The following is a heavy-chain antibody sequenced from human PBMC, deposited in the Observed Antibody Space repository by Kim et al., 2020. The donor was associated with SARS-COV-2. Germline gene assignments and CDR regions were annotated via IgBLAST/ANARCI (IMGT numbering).Heavy chain of an antibody. D-gene: IGHD3-16*02. J-gene: IGHJ4*02. Sequence: GGSLRLSCAASGFTFSSYSMNWVRQAPGKGLEWVSYISSSSTIYYADSVKGRFTISRDNAKNSLYLQMNSLRDEDTAVYYCASSPTHYDYVWGSYRPPEHYWGQGTLVTVSS. CDR2: ISSSSTI. CDR3: ASSPTHYDYVWGSYRPPEHY. V-gene: IGHV3-48*02. CDR1: GFTFSSYS.